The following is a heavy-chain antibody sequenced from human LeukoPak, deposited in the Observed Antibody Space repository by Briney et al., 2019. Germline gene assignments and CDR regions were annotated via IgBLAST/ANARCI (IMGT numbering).Heavy chain of an antibody. Sequence: SETLSLICAVYGGSFSGYYWSWIRRPPGKGLEWIGEINHSGSTNYNPSLKSRVTISVDTSKNQFSLKLSSVTAADTAVYYCARVIVVVPAARGIDPWGQGTLVTVSS. CDR2: INHSGST. CDR1: GGSFSGYY. D-gene: IGHD2-2*01. CDR3: ARVIVVVPAARGIDP. V-gene: IGHV4-34*01. J-gene: IGHJ5*02.